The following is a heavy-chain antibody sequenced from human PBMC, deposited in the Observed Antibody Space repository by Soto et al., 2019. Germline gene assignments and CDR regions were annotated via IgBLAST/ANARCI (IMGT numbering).Heavy chain of an antibody. V-gene: IGHV3-23*01. Sequence: LRLSCAASEFTFSSYAMSWVRQAPGKGLEWVSAISGSGGSTYYADSVKGRFTISRDNSKNTLYLQMNSLRAEDTAVYYCARGKSIFYGMDVWGQGTTVTVS. CDR2: ISGSGGST. CDR1: EFTFSSYA. J-gene: IGHJ6*02. D-gene: IGHD2-15*01. CDR3: ARGKSIFYGMDV.